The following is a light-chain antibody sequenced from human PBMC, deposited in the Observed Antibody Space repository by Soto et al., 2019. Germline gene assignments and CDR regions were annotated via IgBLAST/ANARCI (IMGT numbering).Light chain of an antibody. Sequence: DIQLTQSPSFLSASVGDRVTITCRASQGISSYLAWYQQTPGKAPKLLIYASSILQSGVPSRFSGSGSGTEFTLTISSLQPDDFATYYCQQLNTFPVTFGRGTRLAI. CDR2: ASS. CDR3: QQLNTFPVT. CDR1: QGISSY. V-gene: IGKV1-9*01. J-gene: IGKJ5*01.